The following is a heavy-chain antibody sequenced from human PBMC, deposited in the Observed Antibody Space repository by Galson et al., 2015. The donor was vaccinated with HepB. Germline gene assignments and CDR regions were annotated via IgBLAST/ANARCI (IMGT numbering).Heavy chain of an antibody. CDR2: IIPIFGTA. J-gene: IGHJ5*02. D-gene: IGHD5-12*01. CDR1: GGTFSSYA. CDR3: AKISSGYVFWWFDP. Sequence: SVKVSCKASGGTFSSYAISWARQAPGQGLEWMGGIIPIFGTANYAQKFQGRVTITADESTSTAYMELSSLRSEDTAVYYCAKISSGYVFWWFDPWGQGTLVTVSS. V-gene: IGHV1-69*13.